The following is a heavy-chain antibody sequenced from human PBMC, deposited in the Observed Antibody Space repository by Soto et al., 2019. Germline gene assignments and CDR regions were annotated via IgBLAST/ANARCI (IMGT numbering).Heavy chain of an antibody. J-gene: IGHJ6*02. V-gene: IGHV1-69*13. D-gene: IGHD2-15*01. CDR3: ARGCSGGSCYSRYYYGMDV. CDR1: GGTFSSYA. CDR2: IIPIFGTA. Sequence: SVKVSCKASGGTFSSYAISWVRQAPGQGLEWMGGIIPIFGTANYAQKFQGRVTITADESTSTAYMELSSLRSEDTAVYYCARGCSGGSCYSRYYYGMDVWGQGTTVTVSS.